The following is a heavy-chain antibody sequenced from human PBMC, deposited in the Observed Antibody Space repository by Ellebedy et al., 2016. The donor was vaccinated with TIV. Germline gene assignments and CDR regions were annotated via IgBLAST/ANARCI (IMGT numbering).Heavy chain of an antibody. CDR3: AARSCSGGSCYFSAVDY. CDR1: GFSLSDHY. CDR2: ISYDGNYK. Sequence: GESLKISCAASGFSLSDHYMSWIRQAPGKGLEWLTVISYDGNYKDYADSVRGRLTISRDNSKRTMSMQMSSLRAEDTAVYYCAARSCSGGSCYFSAVDYWGQGTLVTVS. D-gene: IGHD2-15*01. J-gene: IGHJ4*02. V-gene: IGHV3-30-3*01.